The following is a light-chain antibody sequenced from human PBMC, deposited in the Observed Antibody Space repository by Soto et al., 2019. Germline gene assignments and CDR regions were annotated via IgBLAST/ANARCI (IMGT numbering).Light chain of an antibody. J-gene: IGKJ3*01. CDR3: QKYSSVPV. CDR2: AAS. V-gene: IGKV1-27*01. CDR1: QGIRNF. Sequence: DIRMKQSPTSLSASVGDRVTITCRASQGIRNFVAWYQQKPGKAPKLLIYAASTLQSGVPSRFSGSGSGTDFTLTINSLQPEDVATYSCQKYSSVPVFGPGTKVEIK.